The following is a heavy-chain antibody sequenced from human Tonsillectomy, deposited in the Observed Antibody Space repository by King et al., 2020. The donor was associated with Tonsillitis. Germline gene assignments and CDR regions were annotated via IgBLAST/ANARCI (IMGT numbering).Heavy chain of an antibody. J-gene: IGHJ5*02. CDR2: INPNSDGT. CDR1: GYTFTAYD. Sequence: VQLVESGAEVKKPGSSVKVSCQASGYTFTAYDIHWIRQAPGQGLEWMGWINPNSDGTNYAQKFQGRVTMTRDTSISIAYMELSRLRSDDTAVYYCVRDSAWLTTVTRFDPWGQGTLVSVSS. V-gene: IGHV1-2*02. D-gene: IGHD4-17*01. CDR3: VRDSAWLTTVTRFDP.